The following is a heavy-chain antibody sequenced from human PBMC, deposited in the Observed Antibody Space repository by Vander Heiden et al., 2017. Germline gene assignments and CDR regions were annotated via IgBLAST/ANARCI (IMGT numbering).Heavy chain of an antibody. CDR1: EFTFSSYV. J-gene: IGHJ4*02. CDR3: ARSDYLGY. D-gene: IGHD4-17*01. CDR2: IRGSSTYI. V-gene: IGHV3-21*01. Sequence: EVQLLASGGGLVKPGGSLRLSCAASEFTFSSYVMKWVRQTPGKGLEWVSSIRGSSTYIYYADSVKGRFTISRENAKNSLYLQMNSLRAEDTALYYCARSDYLGYWGQGTLVTVSS.